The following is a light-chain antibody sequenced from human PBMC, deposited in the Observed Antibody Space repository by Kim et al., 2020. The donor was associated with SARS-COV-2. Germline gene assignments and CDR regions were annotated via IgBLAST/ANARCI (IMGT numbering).Light chain of an antibody. Sequence: QSALTQPASVSGSPGQSSTISCSGISSDVGDYNYVSWYQQHPEKAPKLMIYDVSYRPSGVSDRFSGSKSGNTASLTISGLQAEDEADYYCSSYTTRSTHYVFGSGTKVTVL. CDR3: SSYTTRSTHYV. CDR1: SSDVGDYNY. CDR2: DVS. V-gene: IGLV2-14*03. J-gene: IGLJ1*01.